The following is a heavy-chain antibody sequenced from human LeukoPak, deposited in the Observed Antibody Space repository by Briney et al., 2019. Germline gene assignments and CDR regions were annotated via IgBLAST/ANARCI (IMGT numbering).Heavy chain of an antibody. D-gene: IGHD2-15*01. CDR2: ISSSSTTI. CDR1: GFTFSSYS. J-gene: IGHJ4*02. Sequence: GGSLRLSCAASGFTFSSYSMNWVRQAPGKGLDCVSYISSSSTTIFYADSVRCRFTISRDNAKNSLYLQMNSLRAEDTAVYYCARGDIRADYWGQGTLVTVSS. CDR3: ARGDIRADY. V-gene: IGHV3-48*01.